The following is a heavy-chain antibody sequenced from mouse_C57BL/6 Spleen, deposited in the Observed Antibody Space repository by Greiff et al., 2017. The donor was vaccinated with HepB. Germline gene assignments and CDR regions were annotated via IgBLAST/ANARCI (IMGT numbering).Heavy chain of an antibody. V-gene: IGHV1-64*01. Sequence: QVQLQQPGAELVKPGASVKLSCKASGYTFTSYWMHWVKQRPGQGLEWIGMIHPNSGSTNYNEKFKSKATLTVDKSSSTAYMQLSSLTSEDSAVYYCAAHYGSSPSGFAYWGQGTLVTVSA. CDR1: GYTFTSYW. CDR3: AAHYGSSPSGFAY. J-gene: IGHJ3*01. D-gene: IGHD1-1*01. CDR2: IHPNSGST.